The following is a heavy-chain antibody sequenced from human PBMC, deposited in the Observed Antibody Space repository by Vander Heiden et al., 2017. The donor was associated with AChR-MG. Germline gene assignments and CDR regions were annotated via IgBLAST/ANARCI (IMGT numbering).Heavy chain of an antibody. J-gene: IGHJ4*02. V-gene: IGHV3-21*01. D-gene: IGHD2-2*03. CDR1: GFTFSSYS. Sequence: EVQLVESGGGLVKPGGSLRLSCAASGFTFSSYSMNWVRKAPGKGLEWVSSISSSSSYIYYADSVKGRFTISRDNAKNSLYLQMNSLRAEDTAVYYCATLDIVDDYWGQGTLVTVSS. CDR2: ISSSSSYI. CDR3: ATLDIVDDY.